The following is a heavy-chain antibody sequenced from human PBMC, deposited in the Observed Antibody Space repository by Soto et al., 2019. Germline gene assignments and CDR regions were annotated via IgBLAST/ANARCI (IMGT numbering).Heavy chain of an antibody. CDR3: ARAQTPTTVTFDY. J-gene: IGHJ4*02. V-gene: IGHV3-30-3*01. Sequence: QVQLVESGGGVVQPGRSLRLSCAASGFTFSSYAMHWVRQAPGKGLEWVAVISYDGSNKYYADSVKGRFTISRDNXKNPLYLQMDSLRAEDTAVYYCARAQTPTTVTFDYWGQGTLVTVSS. CDR1: GFTFSSYA. CDR2: ISYDGSNK. D-gene: IGHD4-17*01.